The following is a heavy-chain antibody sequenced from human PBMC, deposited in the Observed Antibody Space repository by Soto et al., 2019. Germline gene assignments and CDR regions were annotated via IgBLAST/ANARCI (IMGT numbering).Heavy chain of an antibody. D-gene: IGHD3-3*01. CDR3: ARMTVFGVFHFDY. CDR2: IYYSGST. Sequence: PSETLSLTCIVSGGSISSSGYYWVWIRQHPGKGLEWIGYIYYSGSTYYNPSLKSRVTISADTSKNQFSLKLTSVTAADTAVYYCARMTVFGVFHFDYWGQGTLVTVSS. CDR1: GGSISSSGYY. V-gene: IGHV4-31*03. J-gene: IGHJ4*02.